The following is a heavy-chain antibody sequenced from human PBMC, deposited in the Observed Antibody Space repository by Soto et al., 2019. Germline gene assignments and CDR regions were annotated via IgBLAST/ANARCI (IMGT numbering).Heavy chain of an antibody. CDR3: ARDFRFGEYGGDDYRRSLRGYGMDV. V-gene: IGHV4-31*03. J-gene: IGHJ6*02. Sequence: QVQLQESGPGLVKPSQTLSLTCTVSGGSISSGGYYWSWIRQHPGKGLGWIGYIYYSGGTYYNPSLKSRVTMSVPTYKTQFSLKLNSVTAADTAVDYCARDFRFGEYGGDDYRRSLRGYGMDVWGQGTTVTVSS. CDR1: GGSISSGGYY. CDR2: IYYSGGT. D-gene: IGHD5-12*01.